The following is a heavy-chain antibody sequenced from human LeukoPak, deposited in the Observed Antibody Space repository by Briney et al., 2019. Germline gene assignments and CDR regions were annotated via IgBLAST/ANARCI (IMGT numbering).Heavy chain of an antibody. D-gene: IGHD3-3*01. CDR3: ARGAFGNYDFWSGYYFDI. CDR1: GGSISSYY. CDR2: IYYSGST. J-gene: IGHJ3*02. Sequence: SETLSLTCTVSGGSISSYYWSWIRQPPGKGLEWIGYIYYSGSTNYNPSLKSRVTISVDTSKNQFSLKLSSVTAADTAVYYCARGAFGNYDFWSGYYFDIWGQGTMVTVSS. V-gene: IGHV4-59*01.